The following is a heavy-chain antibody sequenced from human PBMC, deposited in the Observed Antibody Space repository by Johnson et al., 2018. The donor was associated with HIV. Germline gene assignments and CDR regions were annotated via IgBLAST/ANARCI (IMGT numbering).Heavy chain of an antibody. CDR1: GFTFSKYD. CDR3: TREGGNGHAFDI. D-gene: IGHD2-8*01. Sequence: MQLVESGGDLVQPGKSLRLSCAASGFTFSKYDMHWVRQAPGKGLEYISGFSADGESTYYANSVKARFTISRDNSKSTLYLHMGSLRSEDTALYYCTREGGNGHAFDIWGQGTLVTVSS. V-gene: IGHV3-64*01. CDR2: FSADGEST. J-gene: IGHJ3*02.